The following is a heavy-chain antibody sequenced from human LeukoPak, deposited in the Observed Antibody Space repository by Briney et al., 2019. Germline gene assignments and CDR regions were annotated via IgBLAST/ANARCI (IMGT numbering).Heavy chain of an antibody. CDR1: GGSISTSNYY. CDR3: ARRGYSSGWYLWTAYFDY. V-gene: IGHV4-39*07. CDR2: INHSGST. Sequence: SETLSLTCTVSGGSISTSNYYWGWIRQPPGKGLEWIGEINHSGSTNYNPSLKSRVTISVGTSKNQFSLKLSSVTAADTAVYYCARRGYSSGWYLWTAYFDYWGQGTLVTVSS. D-gene: IGHD6-19*01. J-gene: IGHJ4*02.